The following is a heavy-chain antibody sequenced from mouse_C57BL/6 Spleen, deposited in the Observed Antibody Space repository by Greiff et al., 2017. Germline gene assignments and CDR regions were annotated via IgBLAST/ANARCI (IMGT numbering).Heavy chain of an antibody. D-gene: IGHD1-1*01. V-gene: IGHV1-18*01. CDR1: GYTFTDYN. CDR3: AREFGYGSSYYFDY. CDR2: INPNNGGT. J-gene: IGHJ2*01. Sequence: VQLQQSGPELVKPGASVKIPCKASGYTFTDYNMDWVKQSHGKSLEWIGDINPNNGGTIYNQKFKGKATLTVDKSSSTAYMELRSLTSEDTAVYYCAREFGYGSSYYFDYWGQGTTLTVSS.